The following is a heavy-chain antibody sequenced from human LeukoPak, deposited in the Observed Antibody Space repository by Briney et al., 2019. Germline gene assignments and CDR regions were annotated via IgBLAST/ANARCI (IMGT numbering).Heavy chain of an antibody. CDR2: ISYDGSNK. Sequence: PGRSLRLSCAASGFTFSSYALHWVRQAPGKGLEWVAVISYDGSNKYYADSVKGRFTISRDNSKNTLYLQMNSLRAEDTAVHYCASRRTAGYYWGEGTLVTVSS. V-gene: IGHV3-30*04. D-gene: IGHD6-13*01. CDR3: ASRRTAGYY. J-gene: IGHJ4*02. CDR1: GFTFSSYA.